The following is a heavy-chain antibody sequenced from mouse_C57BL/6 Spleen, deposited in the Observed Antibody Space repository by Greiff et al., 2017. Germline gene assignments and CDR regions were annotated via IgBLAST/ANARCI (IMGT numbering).Heavy chain of an antibody. Sequence: EVMLVESGGGLVKPGGSLKLSCAASGFTFSSYAMSWVRQTPEKRLEWVATISDGGSYTYYPDNVKGRVTISRDNAKNHLYLQMSHLKSEDTAMYYCARGLYYGNYWFAYWGQGTLVTVSA. V-gene: IGHV5-4*03. CDR1: GFTFSSYA. CDR2: ISDGGSYT. D-gene: IGHD2-1*01. J-gene: IGHJ3*01. CDR3: ARGLYYGNYWFAY.